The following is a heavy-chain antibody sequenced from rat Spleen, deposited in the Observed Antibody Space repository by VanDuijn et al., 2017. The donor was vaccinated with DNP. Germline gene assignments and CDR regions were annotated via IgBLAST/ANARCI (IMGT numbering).Heavy chain of an antibody. J-gene: IGHJ1*01. V-gene: IGHV5-19*01. CDR2: ISTVGDNA. CDR3: ARTGSWYFDF. D-gene: IGHD5-1*01. CDR1: GFTFSNSG. Sequence: EVQLVESGGGLVQPGRSLKLSCAGSGFTFSNSGMHWIRQAPTKGLEWVTSISTVGDNAYYLDSVKGRLTISRDNAKSSLYLQMNSLRSDDTATYYCARTGSWYFDFWGPGTMVTVSS.